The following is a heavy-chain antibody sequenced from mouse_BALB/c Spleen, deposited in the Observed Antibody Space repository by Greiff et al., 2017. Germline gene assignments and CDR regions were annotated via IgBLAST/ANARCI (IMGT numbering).Heavy chain of an antibody. CDR3: ARYDFYYAMDY. D-gene: IGHD2-12*01. J-gene: IGHJ4*01. V-gene: IGHV1-7*01. Sequence: QVQLQQSGAELAKPGASVKMSCKASGYTFTSYWMHWVKQRPGQGLEWIGYIYPSTGYTEYNQKFKDKATLTADKSSSTAYMQLSSLTSEDSAVYYCARYDFYYAMDYWGQGTSVTVSS. CDR1: GYTFTSYW. CDR2: IYPSTGYT.